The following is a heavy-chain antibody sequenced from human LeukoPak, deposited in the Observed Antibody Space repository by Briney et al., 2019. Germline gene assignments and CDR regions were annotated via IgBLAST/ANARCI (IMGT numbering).Heavy chain of an antibody. Sequence: ASVKVSCKASGYTFTTYYIHWVRQAPGQGLEWMGMINTGNGNSNLPQRSQARVTMTRDTSTSTVYMELSSLRTEDTAMYYCVREYLGGYFDFWGQGTLVTVSS. V-gene: IGHV1-46*03. CDR3: VREYLGGYFDF. J-gene: IGHJ4*02. CDR1: GYTFTTYY. CDR2: INTGNGNS. D-gene: IGHD3-16*01.